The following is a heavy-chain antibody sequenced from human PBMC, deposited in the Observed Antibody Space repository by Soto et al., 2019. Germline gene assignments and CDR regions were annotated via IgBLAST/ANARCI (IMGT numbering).Heavy chain of an antibody. CDR1: GYTFSNYG. V-gene: IGHV1-18*01. D-gene: IGHD2-15*01. CDR3: ARGPQRYCSGGSCYSGSFDY. J-gene: IGHJ4*02. Sequence: ASVKVSCKASGYTFSNYGVNWVRQAPGQGPEWMGWISGYNGDTNYAQTLQGRVTMTTDTSTSTAYMELRSLRSDDTAVYYCARGPQRYCSGGSCYSGSFDYWGQGTLVTVSS. CDR2: ISGYNGDT.